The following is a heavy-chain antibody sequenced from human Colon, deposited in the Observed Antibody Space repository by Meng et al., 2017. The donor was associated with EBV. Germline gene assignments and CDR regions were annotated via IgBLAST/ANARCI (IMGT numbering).Heavy chain of an antibody. CDR2: IYHGGNT. V-gene: IGHV4-4*02. J-gene: IGHJ4*02. CDR3: ARGNAYNAPSFDY. CDR1: GASISSNNW. Sequence: QGQLTGGGPALVEPSGTLSLTCAVSGASISSNNWWSWVRQPPGKGLEWIGEIYHGGNTNYNPSLKSRVTISVDRSNDQFSLSLSSVTAADTAVYYCARGNAYNAPSFDYWGQGTLVTVSS. D-gene: IGHD5-24*01.